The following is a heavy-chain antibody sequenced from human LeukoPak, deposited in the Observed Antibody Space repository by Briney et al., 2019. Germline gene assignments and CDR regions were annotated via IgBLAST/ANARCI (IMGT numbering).Heavy chain of an antibody. Sequence: GGSLRLSCAASGFTFSSYGMHWVRQAPGKGLEWVAVIWYDGRNKYYADSVKGRFTISRDNSKNTLYLQMNSLRAEDTAVYYCARDSRSSGSYVLDPWGQGTLVTVSS. CDR2: IWYDGRNK. D-gene: IGHD3-10*01. J-gene: IGHJ5*02. CDR1: GFTFSSYG. CDR3: ARDSRSSGSYVLDP. V-gene: IGHV3-33*01.